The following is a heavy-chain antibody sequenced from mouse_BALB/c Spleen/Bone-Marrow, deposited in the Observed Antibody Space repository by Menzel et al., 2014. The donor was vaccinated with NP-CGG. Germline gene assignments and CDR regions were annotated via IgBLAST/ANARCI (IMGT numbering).Heavy chain of an antibody. D-gene: IGHD3-1*01. V-gene: IGHV1-80*01. J-gene: IGHJ2*01. Sequence: QVQLQQSGAELVRPGSSVKISCKASGYAFSTYWMNWVKQRPGQGLEWIGQIYPGDGDTNYNGKFKGKATLTADRSSSTASMQLSSLTSEDSAVYFCARVGFSFDYWGQGTTRTVSS. CDR1: GYAFSTYW. CDR2: IYPGDGDT. CDR3: ARVGFSFDY.